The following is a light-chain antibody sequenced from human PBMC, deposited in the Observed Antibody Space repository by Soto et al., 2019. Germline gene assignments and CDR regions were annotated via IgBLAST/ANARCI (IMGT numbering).Light chain of an antibody. V-gene: IGKV3-11*01. J-gene: IGKJ4*01. CDR3: QHRINWPLT. CDR2: DAS. Sequence: EIVLTQSPATLSLSPGERATLSCRASQSIDSYLAWYQQKRGQAPRLLIYDASNRATGIPARFSGSGSGTEFTLTISSLEPEDFAVYYCQHRINWPLTFGGGTKVEIK. CDR1: QSIDSY.